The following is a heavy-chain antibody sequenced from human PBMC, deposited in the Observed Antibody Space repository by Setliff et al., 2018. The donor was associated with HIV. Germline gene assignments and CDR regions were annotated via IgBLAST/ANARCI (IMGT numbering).Heavy chain of an antibody. CDR3: AKDYLSSSTWYGGLGY. CDR1: GFTFNTYS. CDR2: ISSDSRYI. Sequence: PGGSLRLSCAASGFTFNTYSMNWVRQAPGKGLEWVSSISSDSRYIYYADSVKGRFTISRDNSKNTLYLQMNSLRVEDTALYYCAKDYLSSSTWYGGLGYWGLGTLVTVSS. J-gene: IGHJ4*02. V-gene: IGHV3-21*04. D-gene: IGHD6-13*01.